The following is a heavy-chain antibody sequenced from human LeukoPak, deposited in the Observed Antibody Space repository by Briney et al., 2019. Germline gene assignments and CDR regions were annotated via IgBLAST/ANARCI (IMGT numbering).Heavy chain of an antibody. Sequence: GGSLRLSCAASGFTVSNTYMNWVRQAPGKGLEWVSVIHSGGSTYYADSVKGRFTLFRDTSKNTLLLQMTSLRADDTAVYYCARHSANNWYFDLWGRGTLVTVSS. CDR3: ARHSANNWYFDL. D-gene: IGHD3-10*01. V-gene: IGHV3-66*04. J-gene: IGHJ2*01. CDR2: IHSGGST. CDR1: GFTVSNTY.